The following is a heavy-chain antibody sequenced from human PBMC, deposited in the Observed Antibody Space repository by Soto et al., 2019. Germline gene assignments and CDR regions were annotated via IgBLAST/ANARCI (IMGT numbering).Heavy chain of an antibody. Sequence: PSETLSLTCAVRGGSFSGYYWSWIRQPPGKGLEWIGEINHSGSTNYNPSLKSRVTISVDTSKNQFSLKLSSVTAADTAVYYCARVVRGFARFDYWGQGTLVTVSS. CDR3: ARVVRGFARFDY. CDR1: GGSFSGYY. J-gene: IGHJ4*02. V-gene: IGHV4-34*01. CDR2: INHSGST. D-gene: IGHD3-10*01.